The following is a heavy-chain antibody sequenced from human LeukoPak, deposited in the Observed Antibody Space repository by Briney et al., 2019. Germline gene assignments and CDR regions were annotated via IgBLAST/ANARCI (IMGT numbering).Heavy chain of an antibody. CDR2: IYYSGST. J-gene: IGHJ4*01. CDR3: ASFVAHVWFGEYYYYFDY. D-gene: IGHD3-10*01. Sequence: GSLRLSCTVSGFTVSTNSMSWVRQAPGKGLEWIGSIYYSGSTYYNPSLKSRVTISVDTSKNQFSLKLSSVTAADTAVYYCASFVAHVWFGEYYYYFDYWGQGTLVTVSS. V-gene: IGHV4-59*02. CDR1: GFTVSTNS.